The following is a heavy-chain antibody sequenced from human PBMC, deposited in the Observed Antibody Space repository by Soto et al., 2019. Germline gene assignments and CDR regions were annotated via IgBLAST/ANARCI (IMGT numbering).Heavy chain of an antibody. D-gene: IGHD1-26*01. CDR2: ISGTSNTI. CDR3: AREKYSENYKFYYYGLDV. J-gene: IGHJ6*02. V-gene: IGHV3-48*02. CDR1: GFTFNTYS. Sequence: EVQLVESGGGLVQPGGSLRLSCAASGFTFNTYSMNWVRQAPGTGLEWVSYISGTSNTIYYADSVKGRFTISRDNARNSLYLQMNNLRDEDTAVYYCAREKYSENYKFYYYGLDVWGQGTTVTVSS.